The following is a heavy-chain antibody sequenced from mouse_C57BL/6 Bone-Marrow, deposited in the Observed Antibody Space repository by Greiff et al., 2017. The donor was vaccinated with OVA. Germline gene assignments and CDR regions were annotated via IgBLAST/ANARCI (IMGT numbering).Heavy chain of an antibody. D-gene: IGHD5-5*01. J-gene: IGHJ2*01. V-gene: IGHV1-55*01. Sequence: VKLVESGAELVKPGASVKMSCKASGYTFTSYWITWVKQRPGQGLEWIGDIYPGSGSTNYNEKFKSKATLTVDTSSSTAYMQLSSLTSEDSAVYYCARGGDYLYAMDYWGQGTTLTVSS. CDR1: GYTFTSYW. CDR3: ARGGDYLYAMDY. CDR2: IYPGSGST.